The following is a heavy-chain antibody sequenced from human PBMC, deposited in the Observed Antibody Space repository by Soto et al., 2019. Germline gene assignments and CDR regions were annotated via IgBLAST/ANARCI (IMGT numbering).Heavy chain of an antibody. Sequence: QVQLVESGGGVVQPGASLRLSCVGSGFTFRSYVIHWVRQAPGKGLEWVAPTSYDGSNKYYDDSVKGRFTISRDNSRNTVDLHMDSLRLEDTALYYCARWGTTGGLDVWGQGTLVSVSS. D-gene: IGHD3-16*01. CDR3: ARWGTTGGLDV. J-gene: IGHJ4*02. V-gene: IGHV3-30*19. CDR2: TSYDGSNK. CDR1: GFTFRSYV.